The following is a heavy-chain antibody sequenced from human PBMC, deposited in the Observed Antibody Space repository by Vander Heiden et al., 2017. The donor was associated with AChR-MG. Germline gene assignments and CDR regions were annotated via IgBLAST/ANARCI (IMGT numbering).Heavy chain of an antibody. J-gene: IGHJ4*02. Sequence: EVHLVQSGPELKKPGESLTISCQGSGYNFTDYWVTWVRQTPGRGLEWMGRIDPSDSYTDYSPSFEGHATLSVDRSTNTAFLMLTSLTASDTAMYFCARGGDVRGYYPFRFWGQGTLVTVS. D-gene: IGHD3-3*01. CDR2: IDPSDSYT. CDR1: GYNFTDYW. V-gene: IGHV5-10-1*03. CDR3: ARGGDVRGYYPFRF.